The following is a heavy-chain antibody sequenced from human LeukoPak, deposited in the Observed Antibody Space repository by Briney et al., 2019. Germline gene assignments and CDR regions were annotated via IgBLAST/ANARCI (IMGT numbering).Heavy chain of an antibody. Sequence: SSQPSAGTLIGYAMSRVRESPGQGLEWIGGIITIFGTANYAQKFQGRVTITADESTSTAYMELSSLRSDDTAVYYCARALLSVYSYRLTVAFGYRGQGTLVTVSS. V-gene: IGHV1-69*01. CDR3: ARALLSVYSYRLTVAFGY. CDR1: AGTLIGYA. D-gene: IGHD5-18*01. CDR2: IITIFGTA. J-gene: IGHJ4*02.